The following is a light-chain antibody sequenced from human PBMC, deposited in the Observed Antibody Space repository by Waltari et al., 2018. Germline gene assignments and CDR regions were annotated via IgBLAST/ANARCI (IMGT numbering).Light chain of an antibody. V-gene: IGLV2-8*01. CDR1: SSDVGASDR. Sequence: QSALTQPPSASGSPGQSVTISCTGTSSDVGASDRVAWYQQHPGKAPNRLIYEVRKRPSGVPGRFSGSRSGNTASLTVSGLQAEDEADYYCTSDAEGNNFYVFGTGTKVTVL. CDR2: EVR. CDR3: TSDAEGNNFYV. J-gene: IGLJ1*01.